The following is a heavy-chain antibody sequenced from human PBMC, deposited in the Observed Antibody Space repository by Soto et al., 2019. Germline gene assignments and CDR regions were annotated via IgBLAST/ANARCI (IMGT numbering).Heavy chain of an antibody. CDR3: AREGRGYCSSTSCLYGMDV. CDR2: IYYSGST. CDR1: GGSISSGGYY. J-gene: IGHJ6*02. V-gene: IGHV4-31*03. Sequence: SETLSLTCTVSGGSISSGGYYWSWIRQHPGKGLEWIGYIYYSGSTYYNPSLKSRVTISVDTSKNQFSLKLSSVTAADTAVYYCAREGRGYCSSTSCLYGMDVWGQGTTVTVSS. D-gene: IGHD2-2*01.